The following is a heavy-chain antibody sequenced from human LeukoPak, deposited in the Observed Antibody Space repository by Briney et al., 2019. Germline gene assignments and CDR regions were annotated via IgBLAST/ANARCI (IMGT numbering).Heavy chain of an antibody. D-gene: IGHD3-9*01. CDR3: ARDGMGPYYDILTGYPLPYNWFDP. V-gene: IGHV4-31*03. CDR2: IYYSGST. CDR1: GGSISSGGYY. Sequence: SETLSLTCTVSGGSISSGGYYWSWIRQHPGKGLEWIGYIYYSGSTYYNPSLKSRVTISVDTSKNQFSLKLSSVTAADTAVYYCARDGMGPYYDILTGYPLPYNWFDPWGQGTLVTVSS. J-gene: IGHJ5*02.